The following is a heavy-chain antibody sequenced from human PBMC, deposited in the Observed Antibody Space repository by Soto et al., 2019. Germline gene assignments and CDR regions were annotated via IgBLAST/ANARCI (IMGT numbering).Heavy chain of an antibody. CDR2: ISDSGST. J-gene: IGHJ4*02. Sequence: EVQLLESGGALVQPGGSLRLSCAASGFTFSNHAMNWVRQAPGKGLEWVSTISDSGSTYYADSVKGRFTISRENSKNTLYMQMKGLRAEDTAVYYCARDPGGHYCTSTSCLYFFDHWGQGTLVIVSS. CDR1: GFTFSNHA. CDR3: ARDPGGHYCTSTSCLYFFDH. D-gene: IGHD2-2*01. V-gene: IGHV3-23*01.